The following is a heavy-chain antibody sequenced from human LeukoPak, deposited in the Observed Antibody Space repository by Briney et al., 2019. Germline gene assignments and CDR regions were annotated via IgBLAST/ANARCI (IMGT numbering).Heavy chain of an antibody. CDR2: ISGSGGNT. Sequence: PGGSLRLSCAASGFTFSSYSMNWVRQAPGKGLEWVSAISGSGGNTYYADSVKGRFTISRDNSNNTLYLQMNSLRAEDTALYYCAKKRDSSGWYTSFLSLGPMDVWGLGTTVTVSS. CDR1: GFTFSSYS. D-gene: IGHD6-19*01. V-gene: IGHV3-23*01. J-gene: IGHJ6*02. CDR3: AKKRDSSGWYTSFLSLGPMDV.